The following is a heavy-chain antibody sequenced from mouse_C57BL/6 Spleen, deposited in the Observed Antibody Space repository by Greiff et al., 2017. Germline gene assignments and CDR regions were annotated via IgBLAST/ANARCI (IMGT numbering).Heavy chain of an antibody. Sequence: QVQLKQSGAELVKPGASVKVSCKASGYTFTSYWMHWVKQRPGQGLEWIGRIHPSDSDTNYNQKFKGKATLTVDKSSSTAYMQLSSLTSEDSAVYAVAFDYSNYDYAMDYWGQGTSVTVSS. CDR1: GYTFTSYW. CDR2: IHPSDSDT. D-gene: IGHD2-5*01. J-gene: IGHJ4*01. V-gene: IGHV1-74*01. CDR3: AFDYSNYDYAMDY.